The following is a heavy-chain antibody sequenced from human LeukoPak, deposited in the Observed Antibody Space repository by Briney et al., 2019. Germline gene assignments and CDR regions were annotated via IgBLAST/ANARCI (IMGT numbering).Heavy chain of an antibody. Sequence: PSETLSLTCAVYGGSFSGYYWSWIRQPPGKGLEWIGELNHSGSTNYNPSLKSRVTISVDTSKNQFSLKLSSVTAADTAVYYCARDVVGYCSSTSCYYYYGMDVWGQGTTVTVSS. D-gene: IGHD2-2*01. J-gene: IGHJ6*02. CDR2: LNHSGST. V-gene: IGHV4-34*01. CDR1: GGSFSGYY. CDR3: ARDVVGYCSSTSCYYYYGMDV.